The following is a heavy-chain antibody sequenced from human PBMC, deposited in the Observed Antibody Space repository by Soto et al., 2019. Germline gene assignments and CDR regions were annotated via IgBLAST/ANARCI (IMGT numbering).Heavy chain of an antibody. CDR2: ISSNSAYI. J-gene: IGHJ5*02. CDR3: TRDASRDSSARGWFDP. V-gene: IGHV3-21*01. CDR1: GFTFRSFT. Sequence: GGSLRLSCAASGFTFRSFTMNWVRQAPGKGLEWVSTISSNSAYIYYTDALRGRFTISRDNAKNSLHLQMNSLRAEDTAVYYCTRDASRDSSARGWFDPWGPGTRVTVSS. D-gene: IGHD6-13*01.